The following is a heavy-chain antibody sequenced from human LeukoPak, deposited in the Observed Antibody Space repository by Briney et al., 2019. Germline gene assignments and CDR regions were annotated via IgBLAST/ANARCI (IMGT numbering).Heavy chain of an antibody. CDR3: ARATTVTPVGYFDY. CDR1: GGTFSSYA. D-gene: IGHD4-11*01. J-gene: IGHJ4*02. CDR2: IIPILGIA. Sequence: SVKVSCKASGGTFSSYAISWVRQAPGQGLEWMGRIIPILGIANYAQKFQGRVTITADKSTSTAYMELSGLRSEDTAVYYCARATTVTPVGYFDYWGQGTLVTVSS. V-gene: IGHV1-69*04.